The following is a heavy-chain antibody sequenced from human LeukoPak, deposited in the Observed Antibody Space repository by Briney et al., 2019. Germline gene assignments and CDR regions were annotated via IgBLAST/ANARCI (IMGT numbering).Heavy chain of an antibody. D-gene: IGHD4-17*01. CDR3: ASLSTVTTRDFDY. Sequence: ASVKVSCKASGYTFTGYYMRWVRQAPGQGLEWMGWINPNSGGTNYAQKFQGRVTMTRDTSISTAYMELSRLRSDDTAVYYCASLSTVTTRDFDYWGQGTLVTVSS. CDR1: GYTFTGYY. J-gene: IGHJ4*02. CDR2: INPNSGGT. V-gene: IGHV1-2*02.